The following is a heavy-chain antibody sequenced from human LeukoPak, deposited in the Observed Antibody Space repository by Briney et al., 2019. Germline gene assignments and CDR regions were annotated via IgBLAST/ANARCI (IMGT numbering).Heavy chain of an antibody. CDR1: GVSVSSYY. CDR2: IFYSGSP. D-gene: IGHD6-13*01. V-gene: IGHV4-59*08. J-gene: IGHJ4*02. Sequence: SETLSLTCTVSGVSVSSYYWSWIRQPPGEGLEWIGDIFYSGSPNYKSSLKSRVTTSFDTSKNQFSLKLSSVTAADTAVYYCARVGHIVAAGAYDYWGQGTLVTVSS. CDR3: ARVGHIVAAGAYDY.